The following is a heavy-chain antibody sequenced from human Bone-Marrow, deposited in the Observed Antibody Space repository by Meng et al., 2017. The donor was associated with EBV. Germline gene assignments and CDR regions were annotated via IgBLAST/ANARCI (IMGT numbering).Heavy chain of an antibody. CDR1: GGSISSSNW. CDR3: LLQVQDDDC. Sequence: HVQLRESGTGLVKASGALSLPCAVSGGSISSSNWWSWVRQPPGKGLEWIGEIYHSGSTNYNPSLKSRVTISVDKSKNQFSLTLSSVTAADTAVYYCLLQVQDDDCWGQGTLVTVSS. CDR2: IYHSGST. V-gene: IGHV4-4*02. D-gene: IGHD1-1*01. J-gene: IGHJ4*02.